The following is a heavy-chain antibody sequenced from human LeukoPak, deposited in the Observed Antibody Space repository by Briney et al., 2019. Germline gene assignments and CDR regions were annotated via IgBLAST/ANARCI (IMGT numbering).Heavy chain of an antibody. J-gene: IGHJ5*02. CDR2: IIPIFGTA. D-gene: IGHD1-26*01. CDR3: ARDRSVVGATYNWFDP. Sequence: SVKVSCKASGGTFSSYAISWVRQAPGQGLEWMGGIIPIFGTANYAQKFQGRVTITADESTSTAYMELSSLRSEDTAVYYCARDRSVVGATYNWFDPCGQGALVTVSS. CDR1: GGTFSSYA. V-gene: IGHV1-69*13.